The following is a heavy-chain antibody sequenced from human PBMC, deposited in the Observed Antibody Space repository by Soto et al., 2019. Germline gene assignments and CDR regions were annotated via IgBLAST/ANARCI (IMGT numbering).Heavy chain of an antibody. Sequence: QITLKESGPTLVKPTQTLTLTCTFSGFSLTTRGVGVGWIRQPPGRALELLAFIYWNDDKYYSPSLRSRLTITKDTSKNQVVLTMTNMDPVDTATYYCTYSHENLNFVNAFDFWGQGTVVTVSS. CDR3: TYSHENLNFVNAFDF. J-gene: IGHJ3*01. CDR2: IYWNDDK. CDR1: GFSLTTRGVG. D-gene: IGHD1-7*01. V-gene: IGHV2-5*01.